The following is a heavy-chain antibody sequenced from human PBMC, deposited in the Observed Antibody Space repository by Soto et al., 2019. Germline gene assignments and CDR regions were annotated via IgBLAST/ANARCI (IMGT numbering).Heavy chain of an antibody. V-gene: IGHV4-59*01. J-gene: IGHJ4*02. CDR2: IYYSGST. CDR1: GGSISSYY. CDR3: ARGYSGYGFDY. Sequence: SETLSLTCTVSGGSISSYYWSWIRQPPGKGLEWIGYIYYSGSTNYNPSLKSRVTIPVDTSKNQFSLKLSSVTAADTAVYYCARGYSGYGFDYWGQGTLVTVSS. D-gene: IGHD5-12*01.